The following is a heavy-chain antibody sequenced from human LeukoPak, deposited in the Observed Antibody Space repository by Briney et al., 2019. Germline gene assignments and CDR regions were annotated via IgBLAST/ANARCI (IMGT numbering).Heavy chain of an antibody. Sequence: GGSLRLSCAASGFTFSSYWMSWVRQAPGKGLEWVSNIKQDGSEKYYVDSVKGRFTISRDNDKNLLYLKMNRLRAEDTAVYYCASHRRSQWELPGGVDYWGQGTLVTVSS. CDR2: IKQDGSEK. D-gene: IGHD1-26*01. CDR1: GFTFSSYW. CDR3: ASHRRSQWELPGGVDY. J-gene: IGHJ4*02. V-gene: IGHV3-7*01.